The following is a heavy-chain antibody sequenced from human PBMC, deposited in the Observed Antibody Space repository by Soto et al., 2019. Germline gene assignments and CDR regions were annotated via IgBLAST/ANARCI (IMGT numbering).Heavy chain of an antibody. CDR3: ARCKADYYDSSGYCPFDY. D-gene: IGHD3-22*01. CDR1: GGSFSGYY. CDR2: INHSGST. V-gene: IGHV4-34*01. Sequence: PSETLSLTCAVYGGSFSGYYWSWVRQPPGKWLEWIGEINHSGSTNYNPSLKSRVTISVDTSKNQFSLKLSSVTAADTAVYYCARCKADYYDSSGYCPFDYWGQGXLVTVYS. J-gene: IGHJ4*02.